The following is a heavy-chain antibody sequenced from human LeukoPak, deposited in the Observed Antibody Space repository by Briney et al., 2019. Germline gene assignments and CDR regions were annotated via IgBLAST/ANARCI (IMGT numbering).Heavy chain of an antibody. D-gene: IGHD3-10*01. CDR3: AREHYGSGSYASDY. J-gene: IGHJ4*02. Sequence: PGGSLRLSCAASGFTFSSYAMSWVRQAPGKGLEWVSIISDSGDITYYADSVKGRFTISRDNSKNTLYLQMNSLRAEDTAVYYCAREHYGSGSYASDYWGQGTLVTVSS. CDR1: GFTFSSYA. CDR2: ISDSGDIT. V-gene: IGHV3-23*01.